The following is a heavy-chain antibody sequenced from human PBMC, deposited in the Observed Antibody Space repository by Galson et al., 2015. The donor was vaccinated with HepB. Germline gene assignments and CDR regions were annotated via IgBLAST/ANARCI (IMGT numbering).Heavy chain of an antibody. J-gene: IGHJ6*02. CDR3: ARTFDSSSPMMHYYYGMDV. CDR2: IWYDGSNK. CDR1: GFTFSSYG. V-gene: IGHV3-33*01. D-gene: IGHD6-6*01. Sequence: SLRLSCAASGFTFSSYGMHWVRQAPGKGLEWVAVIWYDGSNKYYADSVKGRFTISRDNSKNTLYLQMNSLRAEDTAVYYCARTFDSSSPMMHYYYGMDVWGQGTTVTVSS.